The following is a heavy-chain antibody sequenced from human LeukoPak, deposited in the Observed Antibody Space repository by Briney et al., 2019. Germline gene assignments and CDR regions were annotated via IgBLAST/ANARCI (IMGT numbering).Heavy chain of an antibody. CDR3: ARDSQTYSSGSYFDY. V-gene: IGHV4-59*12. CDR2: IYYSGST. CDR1: GGSISSYY. Sequence: SETLSLTCTVSGGSISSYYWSWIRQPPGKGLEWIGYIYYSGSTNYNPSLKSRVTISVDTSKNQFSLKLSSVTAADTAVYYCARDSQTYSSGSYFDYWGQGTLVTVSS. D-gene: IGHD6-19*01. J-gene: IGHJ4*02.